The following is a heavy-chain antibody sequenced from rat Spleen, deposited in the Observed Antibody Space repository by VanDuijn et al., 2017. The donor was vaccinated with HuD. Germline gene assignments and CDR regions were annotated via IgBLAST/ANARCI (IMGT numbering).Heavy chain of an antibody. CDR3: TRAPFGVYYGLRGFDY. Sequence: QVQLKESGPGLMQPSQTLSLTCFVSGFSLTSYHVHWVRQPPGKGLEWIAAISSGGSTYYNSALKSRLSISRDTSKSQVFLKMNSLQTEDTAIYFCTRAPFGVYYGLRGFDYWGQGVMVTVSS. CDR2: ISSGGST. CDR1: GFSLTSYH. J-gene: IGHJ2*01. D-gene: IGHD1-6*01. V-gene: IGHV2-6*01.